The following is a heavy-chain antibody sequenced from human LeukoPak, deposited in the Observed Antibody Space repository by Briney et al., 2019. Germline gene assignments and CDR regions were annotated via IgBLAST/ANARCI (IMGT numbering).Heavy chain of an antibody. CDR3: ATIPSTELNAY. D-gene: IGHD2-21*01. J-gene: IGHJ4*02. Sequence: PGGSLRLSCAASGFTFSSYSMNWVRQAPGKGLEWLSSISSSSSYIYYADSVRGRFTISRDNAKNSLYLQMNSLRADDTVVYFCATIPSTELNAYWGQGTLVTVSA. CDR2: ISSSSSYI. CDR1: GFTFSSYS. V-gene: IGHV3-21*01.